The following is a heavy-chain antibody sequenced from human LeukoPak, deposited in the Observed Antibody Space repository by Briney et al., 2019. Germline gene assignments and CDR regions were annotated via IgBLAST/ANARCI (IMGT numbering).Heavy chain of an antibody. D-gene: IGHD1-26*01. Sequence: AGGSLRLSCAASGFTFSSYSMHWVRQAPGKGPEFVSVIGGGGVTTFYADSVKDRFTISRDNSKGTLYLEMGSLRAEDMAVYYCAREGGGSGLWYYDLWGRGTLVTVSS. CDR1: GFTFSSYS. J-gene: IGHJ2*01. CDR2: IGGGGVTT. V-gene: IGHV3-64*02. CDR3: AREGGGSGLWYYDL.